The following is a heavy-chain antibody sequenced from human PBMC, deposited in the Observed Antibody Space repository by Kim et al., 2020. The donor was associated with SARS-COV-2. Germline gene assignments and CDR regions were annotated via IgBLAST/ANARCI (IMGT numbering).Heavy chain of an antibody. V-gene: IGHV3-72*01. Sequence: AASVKGRFIMAREDSENSVYLQMNSLKTDDAAVYYCARGNPLSGRKGFDSWGQGTLVTVSS. CDR3: ARGNPLSGRKGFDS. D-gene: IGHD5-12*01. J-gene: IGHJ5*01.